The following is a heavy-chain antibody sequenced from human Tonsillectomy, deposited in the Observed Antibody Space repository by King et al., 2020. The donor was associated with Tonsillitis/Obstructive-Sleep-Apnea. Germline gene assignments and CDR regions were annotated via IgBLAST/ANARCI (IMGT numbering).Heavy chain of an antibody. V-gene: IGHV3-9*01. CDR1: GFTFDDYA. CDR2: ISWNSGSI. CDR3: AKGTREQLWLTYIDY. Sequence: VQLVESGGGLVQPGRSLRLSCAASGFTFDDYAMHWVRQAPGKGLEWVSGISWNSGSIGYADSVKGRFTISRDNAKNSLYLQMNSLRAEDTALYYCAKGTREQLWLTYIDYWGQGTLVTASS. D-gene: IGHD1/OR15-1a*01. J-gene: IGHJ4*02.